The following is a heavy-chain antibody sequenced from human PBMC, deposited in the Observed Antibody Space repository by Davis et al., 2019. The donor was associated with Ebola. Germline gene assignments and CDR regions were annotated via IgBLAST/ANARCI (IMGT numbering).Heavy chain of an antibody. V-gene: IGHV3-23*01. J-gene: IGHJ4*02. Sequence: GESLKISCTDSVITFSSYAMTWVRQAPGKGLEWVSAISGSGGSTYYADSVKGRFTISRDDATNSLYLQMNNLRAEDTAVYYCARDVYWGQGILVTVSS. CDR2: ISGSGGST. CDR1: VITFSSYA. CDR3: ARDVY.